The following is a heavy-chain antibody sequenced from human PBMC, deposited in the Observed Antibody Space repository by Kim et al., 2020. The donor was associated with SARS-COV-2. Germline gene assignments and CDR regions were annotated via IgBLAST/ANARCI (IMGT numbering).Heavy chain of an antibody. CDR1: GGTFSSYA. V-gene: IGHV1-69*04. CDR2: IIPILGIA. J-gene: IGHJ6*02. D-gene: IGHD3-3*01. Sequence: SVKVSCKASGGTFSSYAISWVRQAPGQGLEWMGRIIPILGIANYAQKFQGRVTITADKSTSTAYMELSSLRSEDTAVYYCAREYDFWSGSIYYYYGMDVWGQWTTVTVSS. CDR3: AREYDFWSGSIYYYYGMDV.